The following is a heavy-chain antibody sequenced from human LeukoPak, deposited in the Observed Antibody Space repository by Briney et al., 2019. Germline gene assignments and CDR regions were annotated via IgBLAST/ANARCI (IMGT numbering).Heavy chain of an antibody. V-gene: IGHV3-15*01. CDR2: IKSKRDGETT. CDR1: GFNFQYAW. J-gene: IGHJ4*02. CDR3: TSLVGSPTD. D-gene: IGHD4-23*01. Sequence: PGGSLRLSCAGSGFNFQYAWLTWVRQAPGKGLEWVGRIKSKRDGETTDYAALVKSRFSISRDDSKNTVYLQMNSLRTEDTAVYYCTSLVGSPTDWGQGTLVIVSS.